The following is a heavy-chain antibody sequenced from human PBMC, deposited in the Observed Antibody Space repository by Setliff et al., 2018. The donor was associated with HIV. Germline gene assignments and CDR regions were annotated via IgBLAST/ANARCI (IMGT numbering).Heavy chain of an antibody. J-gene: IGHJ3*02. D-gene: IGHD2-8*01. Sequence: PGGSLRLSCAASGFTFSDFYMSWSRQAPGKGLEWVSYISSSSSTIYYADSVKGRFTISRDNAKNSLYLQMNSLRAEDTAVYYCARVYLGAFDIWGQGTMVTVSS. CDR2: ISSSSSTI. CDR1: GFTFSDFY. V-gene: IGHV3-11*04. CDR3: ARVYLGAFDI.